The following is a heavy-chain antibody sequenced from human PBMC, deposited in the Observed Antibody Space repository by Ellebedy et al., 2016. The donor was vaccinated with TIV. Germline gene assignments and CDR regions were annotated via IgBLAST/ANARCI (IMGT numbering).Heavy chain of an antibody. CDR1: GFTFGDYY. D-gene: IGHD3-10*01. J-gene: IGHJ4*02. Sequence: LSLTCAASGFTFGDYYMYWVRQAPGKGLEWVSGISKNSGSVGYADPVKGRFTISRDNAKNSLYLQMNSLRGEDTALYYCARSYYGSGSPDYWGQGTLVTVSS. CDR2: ISKNSGSV. V-gene: IGHV3-9*01. CDR3: ARSYYGSGSPDY.